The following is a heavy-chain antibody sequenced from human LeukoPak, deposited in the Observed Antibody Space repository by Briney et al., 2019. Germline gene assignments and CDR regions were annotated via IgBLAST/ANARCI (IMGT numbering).Heavy chain of an antibody. V-gene: IGHV3-7*01. Sequence: PGGSLRLSCAASGFTFSSYSMDWVRQAPGKGLEWVANIKQDGSEKYYVDSVKDRFTNSRDNPKNSLYLQMNSLRAEDTAVYYCARKVVITTNWFDPWGQGTLVTVSS. J-gene: IGHJ5*02. CDR3: ARKVVITTNWFDP. D-gene: IGHD3-22*01. CDR2: IKQDGSEK. CDR1: GFTFSSYS.